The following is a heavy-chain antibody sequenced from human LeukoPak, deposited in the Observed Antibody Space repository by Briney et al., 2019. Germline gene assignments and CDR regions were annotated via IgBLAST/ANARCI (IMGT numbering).Heavy chain of an antibody. CDR2: IYYDGNT. Sequence: SETLSLTCTVSHGSISGYYWGWIRQPPGKGLEFIGHIYYDGNTKYNPSLKSRVTISLDTSKSQFSLKLTSVTAADTAVYYCARVFYDSNDYWGQGTLVTVSS. CDR1: HGSISGYY. CDR3: ARVFYDSNDY. D-gene: IGHD3-22*01. V-gene: IGHV4-59*01. J-gene: IGHJ4*02.